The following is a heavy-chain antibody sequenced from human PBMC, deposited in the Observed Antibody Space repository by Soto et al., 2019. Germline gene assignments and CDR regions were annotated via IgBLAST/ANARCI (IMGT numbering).Heavy chain of an antibody. CDR1: GYNFTDFW. D-gene: IGHD3-10*01. V-gene: IGHV5-51*01. CDR3: AKRGLEAEPFFGH. Sequence: GESLKISCQGSGYNFTDFWIGWVRQMPGKGLEYMGIIYPIDSDTRYSPSFQGQVTISADKSITTAYLQWTRLKASDTAMYYCAKRGLEAEPFFGHWGPGTLVTVSS. CDR2: IYPIDSDT. J-gene: IGHJ4*02.